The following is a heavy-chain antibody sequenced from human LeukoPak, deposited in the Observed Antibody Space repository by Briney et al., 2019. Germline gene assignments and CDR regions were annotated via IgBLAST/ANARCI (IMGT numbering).Heavy chain of an antibody. J-gene: IGHJ5*02. V-gene: IGHV3-23*01. Sequence: GGSLRLSCAASGFTISSYAMSWVRPAPGQGLEWVSAISGIGGSTYYADSVKGRFTISRDNSKNTLYLQMNSLRADDTAVYYCAPRARFDPWGQGTLVTVSS. CDR1: GFTISSYA. CDR3: APRARFDP. CDR2: ISGIGGST.